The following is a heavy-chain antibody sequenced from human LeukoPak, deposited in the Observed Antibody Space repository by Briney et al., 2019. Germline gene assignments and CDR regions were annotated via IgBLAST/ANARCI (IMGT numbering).Heavy chain of an antibody. V-gene: IGHV3-30*02. J-gene: IGHJ4*02. CDR3: AKGAWAADGPMGNNFAS. D-gene: IGHD2/OR15-2a*01. CDR2: NESDK. Sequence: GGSLRLSRAASGFRFTDYGMHWVRQAPGKGLEWVAFNESDKYYADSVKGRFTISRDNSKNTLTLQMNSLKTEDTSIYFCAKGAWAADGPMGNNFASWGQGTLVTISS. CDR1: GFRFTDYG.